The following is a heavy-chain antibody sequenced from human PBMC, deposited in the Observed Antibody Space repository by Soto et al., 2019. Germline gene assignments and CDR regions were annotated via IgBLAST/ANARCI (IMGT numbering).Heavy chain of an antibody. J-gene: IGHJ6*02. V-gene: IGHV5-51*01. D-gene: IGHD6-6*01. CDR2: IYPGDSDT. Sequence: GESLKISCKGSGYSFTSYWIGWVRQMPGKGLEWMGIIYPGDSDTRYSPSFQGQVTISADKSISTAYLQWSSLKASDTAMYYCASYSSSGGYYYYYYGMDVWGQGTTVTVSS. CDR3: ASYSSSGGYYYYYYGMDV. CDR1: GYSFTSYW.